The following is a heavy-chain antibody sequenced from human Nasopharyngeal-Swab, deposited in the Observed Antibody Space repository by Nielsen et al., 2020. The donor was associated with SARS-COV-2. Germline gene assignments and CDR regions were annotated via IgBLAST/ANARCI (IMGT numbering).Heavy chain of an antibody. J-gene: IGHJ3*02. D-gene: IGHD1-7*01. V-gene: IGHV5-10-1*01. CDR2: IDPSDSYT. Sequence: GESLKISCKGSGYSFTSYWISWVRQMPGKGLEWMGRIDPSDSYTNYSPSFQGHVTISADKSISTAYLQWSSLKASDTAMYYCAKTGTARDAFDIWGRGTMVTVSS. CDR3: AKTGTARDAFDI. CDR1: GYSFTSYW.